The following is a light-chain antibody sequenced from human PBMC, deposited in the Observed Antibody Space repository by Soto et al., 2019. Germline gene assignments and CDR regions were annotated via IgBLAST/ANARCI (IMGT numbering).Light chain of an antibody. CDR3: AALDDSLSARV. CDR1: SSNIGSNY. Sequence: QSVLTQTPSASGTPGQRVTISCSGSSSNIGSNYVYWYQQLPGTAPKLLIYSNNQRPPGLPDRFSGSKSGTSASLALSRRRFEDEAFYYCAALDDSLSARVFGGGTNLTLL. CDR2: SNN. V-gene: IGLV1-47*01. J-gene: IGLJ3*02.